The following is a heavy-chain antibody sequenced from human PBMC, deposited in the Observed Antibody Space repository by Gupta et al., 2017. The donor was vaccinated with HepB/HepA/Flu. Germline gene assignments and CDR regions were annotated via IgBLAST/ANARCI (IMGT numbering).Heavy chain of an antibody. J-gene: IGHJ5*01. CDR1: GGSFSGYY. V-gene: IGHV4-34*01. Sequence: QVQLQQWGAGLLKPSETLSLTCAVYGGSFSGYYWSGIRQPPGKGLEWIGEINNSGSTNYNPSLKSRVNISVETSQNQFSLQLRYVTSADTAVYDLASGLAGDSCAWGHGTLVTVSS. CDR3: ASGLAGDSCA. D-gene: IGHD6-19*01. CDR2: INNSGST.